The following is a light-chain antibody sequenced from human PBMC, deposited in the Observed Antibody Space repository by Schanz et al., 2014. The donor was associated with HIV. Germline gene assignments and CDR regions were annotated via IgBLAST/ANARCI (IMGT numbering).Light chain of an antibody. CDR2: EVS. CDR1: SSDVGDYNY. Sequence: QSVLTQPPSASGSPGQSVTLSCTGTSSDVGDYNYVSWYQQHPGKAPKIMIYEVSKRPSGVPDRFSGSKSGNTAFLTVSGLQAEDEADYYCCSYAGSSTLVFGGGTKLTVL. J-gene: IGLJ3*02. CDR3: CSYAGSSTLV. V-gene: IGLV2-8*01.